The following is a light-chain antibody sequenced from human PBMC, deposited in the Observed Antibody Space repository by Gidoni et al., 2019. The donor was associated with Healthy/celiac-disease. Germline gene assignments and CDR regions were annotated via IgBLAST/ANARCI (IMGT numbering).Light chain of an antibody. CDR3: AAWDDSLNGLWV. CDR1: SPNIASNT. CDR2: RNN. V-gene: IGLV1-44*01. Sequence: QSVLTQPPSASGTPGQRVTISCSGSSPNIASNTVTLYQPPPGTAPKLLIYRNNQRPSGVPDRFSGSKSGTSASLAISVLQSEDEADYYCAAWDDSLNGLWVFGGGTKLTVL. J-gene: IGLJ3*02.